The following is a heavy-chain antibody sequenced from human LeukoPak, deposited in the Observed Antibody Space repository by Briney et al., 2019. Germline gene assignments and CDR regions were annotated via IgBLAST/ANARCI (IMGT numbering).Heavy chain of an antibody. Sequence: SVKVSCKASGGTFSSYTISWVRQAPGQGLEWMGRIIPILGIANYAQKFQGRVTITADKSTSTAYMELSSLRSEDTAVYYCANSQRRFLEELYYYYYMDVWGKGTMVTVSS. V-gene: IGHV1-69*02. J-gene: IGHJ6*03. CDR3: ANSQRRFLEELYYYYYMDV. CDR1: GGTFSSYT. CDR2: IIPILGIA. D-gene: IGHD3-3*01.